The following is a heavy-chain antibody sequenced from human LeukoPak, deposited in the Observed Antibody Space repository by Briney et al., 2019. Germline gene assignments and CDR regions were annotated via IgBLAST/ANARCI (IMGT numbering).Heavy chain of an antibody. V-gene: IGHV1-69*13. J-gene: IGHJ5*02. Sequence: ASVKVSCKASGGTFSSYAISWVRQAPGQGLEWMGGIIPIFGTANYAQKFQGRVTITADESTSTAYMELSSLRSEDTAVYYCARRWDYDSSSHMVWFDPWGQGTLVTVSS. CDR3: ARRWDYDSSSHMVWFDP. CDR2: IIPIFGTA. D-gene: IGHD3-22*01. CDR1: GGTFSSYA.